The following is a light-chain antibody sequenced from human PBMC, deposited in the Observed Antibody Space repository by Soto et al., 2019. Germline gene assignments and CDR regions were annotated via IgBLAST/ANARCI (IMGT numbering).Light chain of an antibody. CDR1: SSDIGRYTF. CDR3: SSSTNTNTLVI. V-gene: IGLV2-14*01. Sequence: QSVLTQPASVSGSPVPSVTISCTGTSSDIGRYTFVSWFQQHPGKAPKLLIFEGTKRPSGVSNRFSGSKSGNTASLTISGLQAEDEAIYFCSSSTNTNTLVIFGGGTKVTVL. J-gene: IGLJ2*01. CDR2: EGT.